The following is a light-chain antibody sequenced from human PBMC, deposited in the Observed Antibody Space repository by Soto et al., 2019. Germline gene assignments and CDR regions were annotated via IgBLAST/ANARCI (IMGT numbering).Light chain of an antibody. V-gene: IGLV2-14*01. CDR1: SSGVGAYNY. CDR3: SSYTSATTYV. J-gene: IGLJ1*01. CDR2: DVS. Sequence: QSALTQPASVSGSPGQSITISCTGTSSGVGAYNYDSWYQQYPGGAPKVIIYDVSHRPAGVSNRFSGSKSGNTASLTISGLQTQDEADYYCSSYTSATTYVFGTGTKVTVL.